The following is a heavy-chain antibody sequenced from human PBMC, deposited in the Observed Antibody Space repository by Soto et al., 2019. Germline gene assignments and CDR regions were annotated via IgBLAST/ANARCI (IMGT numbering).Heavy chain of an antibody. Sequence: QVQLVQSGSAMESPGASVTVSCKTSGYTFTNNGITWVRQAPGQGLEWMGWINSYNGNTNYARKYLGRVTMSTDTSTSTAYLALRSLRSDDTAVYYCARRHDILTGYYVDYWGQGTQVTVSA. CDR3: ARRHDILTGYYVDY. CDR1: GYTFTNNG. V-gene: IGHV1-18*01. J-gene: IGHJ4*02. D-gene: IGHD3-9*01. CDR2: INSYNGNT.